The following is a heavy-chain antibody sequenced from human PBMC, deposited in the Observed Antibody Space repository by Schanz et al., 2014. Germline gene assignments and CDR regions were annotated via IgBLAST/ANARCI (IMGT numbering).Heavy chain of an antibody. D-gene: IGHD3-16*01. V-gene: IGHV3-30*04. J-gene: IGHJ3*01. CDR3: TRDRGALINHNDALDL. CDR1: GFTFRGHA. Sequence: QVQLVESGGGVVQPGTCLRLSCAASGFTFRGHAMHWVRQAPGQGLEKVAVTSTDGTKTYYAASVRGRFTISRDNSKNTVYLQMNSLRSEDTAVYYCTRDRGALINHNDALDLWGQGTMVSVSS. CDR2: TSTDGTKT.